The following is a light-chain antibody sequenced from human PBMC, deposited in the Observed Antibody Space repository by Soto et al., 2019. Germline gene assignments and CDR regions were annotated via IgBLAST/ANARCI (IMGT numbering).Light chain of an antibody. CDR1: QSVSSSY. CDR2: GAS. J-gene: IGKJ5*01. V-gene: IGKV3-20*01. CDR3: QQYGSSPPIN. Sequence: EIVLTHSPGTLSLSPWERATLSCRASQSVSSSYLAWYQQKPGQAPRLLIYGASSRATGIPDRFSGSGSETDFTLTITRLEPEDFAVYYCQQYGSSPPINFGQGTRLEIK.